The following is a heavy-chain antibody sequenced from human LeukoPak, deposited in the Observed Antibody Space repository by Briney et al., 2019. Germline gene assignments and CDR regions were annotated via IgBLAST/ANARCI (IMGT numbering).Heavy chain of an antibody. CDR3: ARDTYYDFWSGLSNYYFDY. V-gene: IGHV3-66*01. D-gene: IGHD3-3*01. Sequence: PGGSLRLSCAASGFTVSSNYMSWVRQAPGKGLEWVSVIYSGGSTYYADSVKGRFTISRDNSKNTLYLQMNSLRAEDTAVYYCARDTYYDFWSGLSNYYFDYWGQGTLVTVSS. J-gene: IGHJ4*02. CDR2: IYSGGST. CDR1: GFTVSSNY.